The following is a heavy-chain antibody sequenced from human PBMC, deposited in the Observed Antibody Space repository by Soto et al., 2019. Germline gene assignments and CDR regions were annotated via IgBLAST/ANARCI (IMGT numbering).Heavy chain of an antibody. CDR2: INPNSGGT. D-gene: IGHD2-15*01. CDR1: QYTFTDFY. J-gene: IGHJ6*02. Sequence: ASVKVSCEASQYTFTDFYMHWVRQAPGQGLEWMGRINPNSGGTNSPQKFQGRVTMTRDTSINTAYMELSSLRSDDTAVYYCARTCSGGSCYSSYYYGMDVWGQGTTVTVSS. V-gene: IGHV1-2*02. CDR3: ARTCSGGSCYSSYYYGMDV.